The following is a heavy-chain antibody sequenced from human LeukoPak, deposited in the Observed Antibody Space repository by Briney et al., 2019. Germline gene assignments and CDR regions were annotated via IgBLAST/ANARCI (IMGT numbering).Heavy chain of an antibody. J-gene: IGHJ4*02. CDR2: IYSGGNT. Sequence: SGGSLRLSCAASGFTVSSNYMSWVRQAPGKGLEWVSVIYSGGNTYYADSVKGRFTISRDNSKNTLYLQMNSLRGEDTAVYYCVRDEGFHGSGSSWGQGTLVTVSS. CDR3: VRDEGFHGSGSS. CDR1: GFTVSSNY. D-gene: IGHD3-10*01. V-gene: IGHV3-66*01.